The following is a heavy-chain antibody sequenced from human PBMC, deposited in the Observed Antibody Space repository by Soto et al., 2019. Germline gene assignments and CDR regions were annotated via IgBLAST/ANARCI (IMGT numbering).Heavy chain of an antibody. V-gene: IGHV1-46*01. CDR2: VNPSGAGS. Sequence: QVQLVQSGAEVKKPGASVKVSCKASGYTFTRYSMHWVRQSPGQGLDWLGTVNPSGAGSTYALKFTDNIIMNTETSTNTAYMEPSRRRSDDTAVYYCGRGVGGIYCSGGSCETCDHWGQGTLVTVSS. J-gene: IGHJ5*02. CDR1: GYTFTRYS. D-gene: IGHD2-15*01. CDR3: GRGVGGIYCSGGSCETCDH.